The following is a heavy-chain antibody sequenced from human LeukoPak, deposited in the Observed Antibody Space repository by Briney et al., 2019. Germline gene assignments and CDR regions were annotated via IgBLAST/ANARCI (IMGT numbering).Heavy chain of an antibody. Sequence: SVKVSCKASGGTFSSYAISWVRQAPGQGLEWLGGIIPIFGTANCAQKFQGRVTITTHESTSTAYMELSSLRSENTAAYYCARGGGSRLGYFDLWGRGTLVTVSS. CDR2: IIPIFGTA. CDR3: ARGGGSRLGYFDL. D-gene: IGHD1-26*01. V-gene: IGHV1-69*05. J-gene: IGHJ2*01. CDR1: GGTFSSYA.